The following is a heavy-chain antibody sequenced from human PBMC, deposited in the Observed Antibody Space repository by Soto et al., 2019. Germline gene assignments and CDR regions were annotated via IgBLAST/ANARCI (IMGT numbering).Heavy chain of an antibody. D-gene: IGHD6-13*01. CDR3: ARRGSSSWYGY. CDR2: NYYSGST. J-gene: IGHJ4*02. Sequence: QLQLQESGPGLVKPSETLSLTCTVSGGSISSSSYYWGWIRQPPGKGLEWIGRNYYSGSTYYNPSLKSRVTISVDTSKNQFSLKLSSVTAADTAVYYCARRGSSSWYGYWGQGTLVTVSS. V-gene: IGHV4-39*01. CDR1: GGSISSSSYY.